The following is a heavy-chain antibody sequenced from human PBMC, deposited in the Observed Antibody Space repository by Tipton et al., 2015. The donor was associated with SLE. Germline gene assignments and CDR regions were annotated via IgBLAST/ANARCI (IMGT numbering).Heavy chain of an antibody. CDR3: ARGNWAPGYFDY. D-gene: IGHD7-27*01. CDR1: GFTFSSYS. V-gene: IGHV3-21*01. Sequence: GSLRLSCAASGFTFSSYSMNWVRQAPGKGLEWVSSISSSSSYIYYADSVKGRFTISRDNAKNSLYLQMNSLRAVDTAVYYCARGNWAPGYFDYWGQGTLVTVSP. CDR2: ISSSSSYI. J-gene: IGHJ4*02.